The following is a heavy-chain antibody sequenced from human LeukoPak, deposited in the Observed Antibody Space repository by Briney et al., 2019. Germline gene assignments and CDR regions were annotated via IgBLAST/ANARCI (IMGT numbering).Heavy chain of an antibody. CDR3: AREGCSSTSCYAFDY. CDR1: GFTFDDYG. V-gene: IGHV3-20*04. CDR2: INWNGGST. Sequence: GGSLRLSCAASGFTFDDYGMSWVRQAPGKGLEWVSGINWNGGSTGYADSVKGRFTISRDNAKNSLYLQMNSLRAEDTAFYYCAREGCSSTSCYAFDYWGQGTLVTVSS. J-gene: IGHJ4*02. D-gene: IGHD2-2*01.